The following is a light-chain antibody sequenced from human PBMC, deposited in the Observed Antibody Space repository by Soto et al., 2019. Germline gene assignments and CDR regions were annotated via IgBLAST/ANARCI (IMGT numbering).Light chain of an antibody. J-gene: IGKJ3*01. Sequence: DIVMTQSPDSLAMSLGARATINCKSSQSVLYSSRNKNSLPWYRQKPGQPPKLLIYWASTRQSGVPGRFSGSESGTDFTLTISSLQAEDVAVYYCQQYYSTPFTFGPGTTVDIK. CDR2: WAS. CDR3: QQYYSTPFT. V-gene: IGKV4-1*01. CDR1: QSVLYSSRNKNS.